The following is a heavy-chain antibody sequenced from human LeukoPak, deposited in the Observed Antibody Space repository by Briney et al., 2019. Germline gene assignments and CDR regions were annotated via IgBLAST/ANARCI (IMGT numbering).Heavy chain of an antibody. J-gene: IGHJ4*02. CDR3: ATPLDY. CDR2: ISGSSSTI. CDR1: GFTFSSYS. Sequence: GGSLRLSCAASGFTFSSYSMNWVRQAPGKGLEWVSYISGSSSTIYYADSVKSRFTISRDNAKNSLYLQMNSLRAEDTAVYYCATPLDYWGQGTLVTVSS. V-gene: IGHV3-48*01.